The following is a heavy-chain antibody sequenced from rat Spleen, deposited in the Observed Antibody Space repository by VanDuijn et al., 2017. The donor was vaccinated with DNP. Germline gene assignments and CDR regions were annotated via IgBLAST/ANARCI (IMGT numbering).Heavy chain of an antibody. CDR3: TRYNSGYNFFDY. D-gene: IGHD4-3*01. Sequence: EVQLVESGGGLVQPGRSLKLSCGASGFTFSDYYMAWVRQGPAKGLEWVTYISYDGGRSYYGDSVKGRFTISRDNAKSTLYLQMNSLTSEDMATYYCTRYNSGYNFFDYWGQGVMVTVSS. J-gene: IGHJ2*01. CDR2: ISYDGGRS. V-gene: IGHV5-22*01. CDR1: GFTFSDYY.